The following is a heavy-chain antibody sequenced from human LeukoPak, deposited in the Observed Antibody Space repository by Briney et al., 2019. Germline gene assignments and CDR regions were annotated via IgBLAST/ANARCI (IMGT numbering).Heavy chain of an antibody. D-gene: IGHD6-13*01. CDR1: GGSISSSSYY. CDR3: ARPRIAATGAFDY. V-gene: IGHV4-39*01. CDR2: IYYSGST. J-gene: IGHJ4*02. Sequence: SETLSLTCTVSGGSISSSSYYWGWIRQPPGKGLEWIGSIYYSGSTYYNPSLKSRVTIFVDTSKNQFSLKLSSVTAADTAVYYCARPRIAATGAFDYWGQGTLVTVSS.